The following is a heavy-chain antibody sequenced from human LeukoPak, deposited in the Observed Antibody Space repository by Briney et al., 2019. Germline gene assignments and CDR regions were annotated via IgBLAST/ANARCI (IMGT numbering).Heavy chain of an antibody. V-gene: IGHV3-30*03. Sequence: GGSLRLSCAASGFTFSSYGMHWVRQAPGKGLEWVAVISYDGSNKYYADSVKGRFTISRDNSKNTLYLQMNSLRAEDTAVYYCATRGEVRGVIVFDYWGQGTLVTVSS. CDR3: ATRGEVRGVIVFDY. D-gene: IGHD3-10*01. J-gene: IGHJ4*02. CDR2: ISYDGSNK. CDR1: GFTFSSYG.